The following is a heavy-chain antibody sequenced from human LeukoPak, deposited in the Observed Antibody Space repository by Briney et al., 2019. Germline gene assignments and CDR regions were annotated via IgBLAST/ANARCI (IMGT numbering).Heavy chain of an antibody. D-gene: IGHD3-10*01. Sequence: GGFLRLSCAASGFTVSGNYMSWVRQAPGKGLEWLSVIHRGGNTYYADSVKGRFTISRDSSKNTVFLQMDSLRAEDTAVYYCARDPGYGLGVDYGDYWGQGTLVTVSS. J-gene: IGHJ4*02. V-gene: IGHV3-66*01. CDR3: ARDPGYGLGVDYGDY. CDR1: GFTVSGNY. CDR2: IHRGGNT.